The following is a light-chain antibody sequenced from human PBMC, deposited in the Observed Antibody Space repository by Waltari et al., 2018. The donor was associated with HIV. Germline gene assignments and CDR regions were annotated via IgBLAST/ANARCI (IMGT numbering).Light chain of an antibody. CDR1: ALPKQY. Sequence: SYELTQPPSVSVSPGQTARITCSGDALPKQYAYWYQQKPGQAQVLVIYKDSERPSGIPERFSGSSSGTTVTLTISGVQAEDEADYYCQSADSSGTYVVFGGGTKLTVL. J-gene: IGLJ2*01. CDR3: QSADSSGTYVV. CDR2: KDS. V-gene: IGLV3-25*03.